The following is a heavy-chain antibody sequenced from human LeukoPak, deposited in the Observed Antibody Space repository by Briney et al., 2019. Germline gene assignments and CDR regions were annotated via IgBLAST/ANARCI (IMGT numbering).Heavy chain of an antibody. D-gene: IGHD6-13*01. J-gene: IGHJ4*02. Sequence: ASVKVSCKASGYTFTGYYMHWVRQAPGQGLEWMAMINPSGGSTTYAQKFQGRVTTTRDKSTSTVYMELSSLRSEDTAVYYCARTGYSSPRAHFDYWGQGTLVTVTS. CDR2: INPSGGST. CDR1: GYTFTGYY. CDR3: ARTGYSSPRAHFDY. V-gene: IGHV1-46*01.